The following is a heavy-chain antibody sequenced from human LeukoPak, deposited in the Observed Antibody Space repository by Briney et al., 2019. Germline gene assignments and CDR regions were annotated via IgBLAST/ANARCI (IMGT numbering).Heavy chain of an antibody. CDR2: INPNSGGT. CDR3: ARVASPNNWFDP. Sequence: GASVKVSCKASGYTFTGYYMHWVRQAPGQGLEWMGWINPNSGGTNYAQKLQGRVTMTTDTSTSTAYMELRSLRSDDTAVYYCARVASPNNWFDPWGQGTLVTVSS. CDR1: GYTFTGYY. V-gene: IGHV1-2*02. J-gene: IGHJ5*02.